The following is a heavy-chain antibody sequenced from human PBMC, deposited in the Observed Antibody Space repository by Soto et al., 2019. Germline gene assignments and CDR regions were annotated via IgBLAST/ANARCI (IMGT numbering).Heavy chain of an antibody. CDR1: GFTFSSYG. Sequence: PWGSLRLSCAASGFTFSSYGMHWVRQAPGKGLDWVAVISYDGSNKYYADSVKGRFTISRDNSKITLYLQMNSLRAEDTAVYYCAKDVVVGATTGLGDYYYYYGMDVWGQGTTVTVSS. D-gene: IGHD1-26*01. CDR3: AKDVVVGATTGLGDYYYYYGMDV. V-gene: IGHV3-30*18. CDR2: ISYDGSNK. J-gene: IGHJ6*02.